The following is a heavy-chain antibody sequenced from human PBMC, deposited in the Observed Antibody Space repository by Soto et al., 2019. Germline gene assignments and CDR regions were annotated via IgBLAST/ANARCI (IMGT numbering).Heavy chain of an antibody. J-gene: IGHJ4*02. CDR3: ATLGPARLLAS. D-gene: IGHD1-26*01. Sequence: VGSLRLSCGALGFTFRNYDLHWVRQAPGKGLEWVSCLSGSGGGTYYADSVKGRFTISRDNSKNTLYLQMNSLRAEDTAVYYCATLGPARLLASWGQGTLVTVSS. CDR2: LSGSGGGT. V-gene: IGHV3-23*01. CDR1: GFTFRNYD.